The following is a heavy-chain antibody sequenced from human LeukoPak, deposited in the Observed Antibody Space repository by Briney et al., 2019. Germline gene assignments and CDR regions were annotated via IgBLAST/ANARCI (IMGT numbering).Heavy chain of an antibody. Sequence: SETLSLTCGVYGGSFSGYYWSWLRQPPGKGLEWIGEINHSGSTNYNSSLKSRVTISVDTSKNQFSLKLNSVTAADTAVYYCARVGSTAFDYWGQGTLVTVSS. D-gene: IGHD1-26*01. CDR1: GGSFSGYY. CDR3: ARVGSTAFDY. J-gene: IGHJ4*02. V-gene: IGHV4-34*01. CDR2: INHSGST.